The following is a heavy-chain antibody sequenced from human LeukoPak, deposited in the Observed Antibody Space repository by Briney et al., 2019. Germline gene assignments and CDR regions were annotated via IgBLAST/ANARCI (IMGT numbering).Heavy chain of an antibody. V-gene: IGHV3-11*01. CDR1: GFTFSDYY. CDR3: ARRAIRRLEYYFDY. D-gene: IGHD6-6*01. J-gene: IGHJ4*02. Sequence: GGSLRLPCAASGFTFSDYYMSWIRQAPGKGLEWVSYISSSGSTIYYADSVKGRFTISRDNAKNSLYLQMNSLRAEDTAVYYCARRAIRRLEYYFDYWGQGTLVTVSS. CDR2: ISSSGSTI.